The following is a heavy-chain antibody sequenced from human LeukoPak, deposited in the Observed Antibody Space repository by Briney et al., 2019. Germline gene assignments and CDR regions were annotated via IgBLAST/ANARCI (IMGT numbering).Heavy chain of an antibody. D-gene: IGHD3-9*01. V-gene: IGHV3-9*01. J-gene: IGHJ5*02. CDR3: ARSRYFDWPPGGFDP. CDR2: ISWNSGSI. Sequence: PGRSLRLSCAASGFTFDDYAMHWVRQAPGKGLEWVSGISWNSGSIDYADSVKGRFTIPRDNAKNSLYLQMNSLRAEDTAVYYCARSRYFDWPPGGFDPWGQGTLVTVSS. CDR1: GFTFDDYA.